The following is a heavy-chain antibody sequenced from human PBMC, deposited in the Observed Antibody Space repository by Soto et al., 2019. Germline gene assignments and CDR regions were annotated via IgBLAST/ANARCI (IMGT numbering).Heavy chain of an antibody. CDR1: GFTFSDYY. CDR3: TRGPNSLTAFYGPHEY. V-gene: IGHV3-72*01. Sequence: GGSLRLSCAASGFTFSDYYMDWVRQAPGKGLEWVGRVRRKTNGYTTEYAASLKGRFSISRDDSKNSLYLQMNSLNTEDTALYFCTRGPNSLTAFYGPHEYWGQGTLVTVSS. J-gene: IGHJ4*02. D-gene: IGHD3-9*01. CDR2: VRRKTNGYTT.